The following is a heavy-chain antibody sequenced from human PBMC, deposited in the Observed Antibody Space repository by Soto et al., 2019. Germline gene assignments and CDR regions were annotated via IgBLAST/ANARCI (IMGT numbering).Heavy chain of an antibody. D-gene: IGHD2-21*02. CDR1: GDSIRAPESY. J-gene: IGHJ4*02. CDR3: ARAECGGDCYPAH. V-gene: IGHV4-30-4*01. CDR2: IFYTGTT. Sequence: PSETLSLTCSVSGDSIRAPESYWSWVRQTPAMGLEWIGYIFYTGTTFYTPSLKSRVAMSLDTSKNQFSLKLSSVTAADTAVYLCARAECGGDCYPAHWGQGTQVTVSS.